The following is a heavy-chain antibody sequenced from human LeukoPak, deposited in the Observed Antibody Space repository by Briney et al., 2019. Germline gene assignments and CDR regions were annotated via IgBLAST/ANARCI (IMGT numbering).Heavy chain of an antibody. CDR1: GFTFSSYC. CDR3: AIDRITMVRGAWGYFDY. D-gene: IGHD3-10*01. V-gene: IGHV3-30*02. Sequence: PGGSLRLSCAASGFTFSSYCMHWVRQAPGKGLEWVAFIRYDGSNKYYADSVKGRFTISRDNSKNTLYLQMNSLRAEDTAVCYCAIDRITMVRGAWGYFDYWGQGTLVTVSS. CDR2: IRYDGSNK. J-gene: IGHJ4*02.